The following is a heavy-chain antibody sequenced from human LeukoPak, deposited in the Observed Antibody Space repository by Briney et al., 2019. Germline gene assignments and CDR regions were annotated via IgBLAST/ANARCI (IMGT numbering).Heavy chain of an antibody. CDR3: ARAYHGWSGYYPRPRYCYYYMDV. D-gene: IGHD3-3*01. CDR2: MNPNSGNR. J-gene: IGHJ6*03. Sequence: ASVKVSCKASGDTFTSYDINWVRQATGQGLEWMGWMNPNSGNRGYAQKFQGRVTITRNTSISKGYMELSSLTSEDTAVYYCARAYHGWSGYYPRPRYCYYYMDVWGKGTTVTVSS. V-gene: IGHV1-8*03. CDR1: GDTFTSYD.